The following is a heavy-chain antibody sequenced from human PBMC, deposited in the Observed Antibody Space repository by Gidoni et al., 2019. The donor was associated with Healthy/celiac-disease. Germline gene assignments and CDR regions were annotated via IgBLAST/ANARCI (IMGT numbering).Heavy chain of an antibody. J-gene: IGHJ4*02. D-gene: IGHD2-15*01. V-gene: IGHV2-5*02. CDR1: GFSLSTSGVG. CDR3: AHSGRPLGLFYYFDY. CDR2: IYWDDDK. Sequence: QITLKESGPTLWKPTKTLTLTSPSSGFSLSTSGVGVGWIRQPPGKALEWLALIYWDDDKRYSPSLKSRLTITKDTSKNQVVLTMTNMDPVDTATYYCAHSGRPLGLFYYFDYWGQGTLVTVSS.